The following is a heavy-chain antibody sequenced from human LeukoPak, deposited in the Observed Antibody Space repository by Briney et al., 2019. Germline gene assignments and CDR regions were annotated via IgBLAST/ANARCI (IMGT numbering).Heavy chain of an antibody. V-gene: IGHV3-23*01. CDR1: GFTFSSYA. D-gene: IGHD6-13*01. CDR3: ATPMDGSSSWLVY. J-gene: IGHJ4*02. CDR2: ISGSGGST. Sequence: GGYLRLSCAASGFTFSSYAMSWGRQAPGKGLEWVSAISGSGGSTYYADSVKGRFTISRDNSKNTLDLQMNSLRAEDTSVYYCATPMDGSSSWLVYWGQGTLVTVSS.